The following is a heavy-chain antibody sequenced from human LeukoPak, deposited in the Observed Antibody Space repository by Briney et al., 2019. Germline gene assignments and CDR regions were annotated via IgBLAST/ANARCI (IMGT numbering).Heavy chain of an antibody. J-gene: IGHJ3*02. CDR2: IYYSGST. CDR1: GGSISSYY. D-gene: IGHD5-24*01. V-gene: IGHV4-59*01. Sequence: SETLSLTCTVSGGSISSYYWSWIRQPPGKGLEWIGYIYYSGSTNYNPSLKSRVTISVDTSKNQFSLKLSSVTAADTAVYYCARDGWEMATTYYAFDIWGQGTMVTVSS. CDR3: ARDGWEMATTYYAFDI.